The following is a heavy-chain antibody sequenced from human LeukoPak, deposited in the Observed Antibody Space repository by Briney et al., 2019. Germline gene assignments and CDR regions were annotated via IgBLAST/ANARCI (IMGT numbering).Heavy chain of an antibody. CDR2: INPSGGRT. D-gene: IGHD1-26*01. Sequence: ASVKVSCKASGYTFTSYHMHWVRQAPGQGLDWLAIINPSGGRTGYAQKFQGRVTMTRDMSTSTVYMELSSLISEDTAVYYCARGDGEGATIYAFDIWGHGTMVTVSS. V-gene: IGHV1-46*01. J-gene: IGHJ3*02. CDR1: GYTFTSYH. CDR3: ARGDGEGATIYAFDI.